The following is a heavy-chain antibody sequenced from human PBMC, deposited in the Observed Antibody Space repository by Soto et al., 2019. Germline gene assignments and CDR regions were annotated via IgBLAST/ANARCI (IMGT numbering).Heavy chain of an antibody. CDR3: AREGYCSSASCYTWGPYYYYGMDV. CDR2: IWYDGSNK. CDR1: GFTFSSYG. Sequence: LSLSCAASGFTFSSYGMHWVRQAPGKGLEWVAVIWYDGSNKYYADSVKGRFTISRDNSKNTLYLQMNSLRAEDTAVYYCAREGYCSSASCYTWGPYYYYGMDVWGQGTTVTVSS. V-gene: IGHV3-33*01. D-gene: IGHD2-2*02. J-gene: IGHJ6*02.